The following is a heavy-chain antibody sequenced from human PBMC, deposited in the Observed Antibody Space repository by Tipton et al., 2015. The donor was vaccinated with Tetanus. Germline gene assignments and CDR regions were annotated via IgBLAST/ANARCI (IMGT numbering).Heavy chain of an antibody. CDR1: GASVSSAGYY. J-gene: IGHJ4*02. Sequence: GLVKPSETLSLTCTVSGASVSSAGYYWTWIRQLPGKGLEWIGYIYDSGSTNYNPSLKSRVTMSVDTSKNPFSLRLNSVSTTDTAVYYCARAYSGSWYPDLRLDYWGQGVLVTVSS. CDR2: IYDSGST. D-gene: IGHD6-13*01. V-gene: IGHV4-61*03. CDR3: ARAYSGSWYPDLRLDY.